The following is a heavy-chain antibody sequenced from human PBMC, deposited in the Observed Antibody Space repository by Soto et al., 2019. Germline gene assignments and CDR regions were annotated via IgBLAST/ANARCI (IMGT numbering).Heavy chain of an antibody. V-gene: IGHV3-64*01. CDR2: ISSNGGST. CDR1: GFTFSSYA. CDR3: ARGPLGYCSGGSCYTRGPFEY. D-gene: IGHD2-15*01. J-gene: IGHJ4*02. Sequence: PGGSLRLSCAASGFTFSSYAMHWVRQAPGKGLEYVSAISSNGGSTYYANSVKGRFTISRDNSKNTLYLQMGSLRAEDMAVYYCARGPLGYCSGGSCYTRGPFEYWGQGTLVTVSS.